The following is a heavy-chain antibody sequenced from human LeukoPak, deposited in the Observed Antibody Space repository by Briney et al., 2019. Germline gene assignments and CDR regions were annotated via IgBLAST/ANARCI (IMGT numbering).Heavy chain of an antibody. CDR1: GFTFSSSG. Sequence: GGSLRLSCAASGFTFSSSGMHWVRQAPGKGLEWVAVIWYDGSNRYYADPVKGRFTVSRDNSKNTLYLQMNSLRAEDTAVCYCARAKGVSTGYRPTDYWGQGTLVTVSS. J-gene: IGHJ4*02. CDR3: ARAKGVSTGYRPTDY. CDR2: IWYDGSNR. D-gene: IGHD3-22*01. V-gene: IGHV3-33*01.